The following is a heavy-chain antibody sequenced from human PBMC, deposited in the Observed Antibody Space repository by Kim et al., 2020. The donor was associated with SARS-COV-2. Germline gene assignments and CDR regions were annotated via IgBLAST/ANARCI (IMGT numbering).Heavy chain of an antibody. CDR3: ARDTLHGYGNYYYYYGMDV. V-gene: IGHV3-11*06. D-gene: IGHD5-12*01. J-gene: IGHJ6*02. Sequence: KGRFTISRDKDKNSLYLQMNSLGAEDTAVYYCARDTLHGYGNYYYYYGMDVWGQGTTVTVSS.